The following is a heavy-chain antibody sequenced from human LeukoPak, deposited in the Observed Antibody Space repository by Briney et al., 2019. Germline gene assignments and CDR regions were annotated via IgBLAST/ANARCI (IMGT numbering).Heavy chain of an antibody. CDR2: IYYSGRT. J-gene: IGHJ4*02. CDR1: GGSISSSSYY. CDR3: ARHNYNFWSGYYGYFDY. V-gene: IGHV4-39*01. Sequence: SETLSLTCTVSGGSISSSSYYWGWIRQPPGTGLEWIGSIYYSGRTYYNPSLKSRVTISVDTSKNQFSLKPSSVTAADTAVYYCARHNYNFWSGYYGYFDYWGQGTLVTVSS. D-gene: IGHD3-3*01.